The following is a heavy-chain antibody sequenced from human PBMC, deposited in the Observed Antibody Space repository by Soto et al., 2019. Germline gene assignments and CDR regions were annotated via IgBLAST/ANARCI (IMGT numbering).Heavy chain of an antibody. CDR3: ARLMNGCTNGVCPYYYYYMDV. Sequence: QLQLQESGPGLVKPSETLSLTCTVSGGSISSSSYYWGWIRQPPGKGLEWIGSIYYSGSTYYNPSLKRRVTISVDTSKNQFSLKLSSVTAADTAVYYCARLMNGCTNGVCPYYYYYMDVWGKGTTVTVSS. V-gene: IGHV4-39*01. CDR1: GGSISSSSYY. CDR2: IYYSGST. D-gene: IGHD2-8*01. J-gene: IGHJ6*03.